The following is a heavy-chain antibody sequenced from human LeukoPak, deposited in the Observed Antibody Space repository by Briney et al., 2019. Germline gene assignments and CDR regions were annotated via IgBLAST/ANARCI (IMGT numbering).Heavy chain of an antibody. Sequence: PGESLKISFQGSGYRFTNYWITWVRQMPGKGLEWMGGVDPGDSYIKYSPSFQGHVTISADKSISTAYLHWSSLKASDTAMYYCARHRRLSNFDYWGQGTLVTVSS. CDR2: VDPGDSYI. CDR3: ARHRRLSNFDY. D-gene: IGHD3-16*02. J-gene: IGHJ4*02. V-gene: IGHV5-10-1*01. CDR1: GYRFTNYW.